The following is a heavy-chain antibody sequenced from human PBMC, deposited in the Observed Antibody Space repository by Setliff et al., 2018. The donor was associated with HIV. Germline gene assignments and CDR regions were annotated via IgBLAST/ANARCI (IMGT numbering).Heavy chain of an antibody. CDR2: ILYDGSNK. Sequence: GGSLRLSCAASGFTFSSYAMHWVRQAPGKGLEWVAVILYDGSNKYYVDSVKGRFTISRDNAKNSLYLQMNSLRAEDTAVYYCASVLRYYGSGSYPFGYWGQGTLVTVSS. D-gene: IGHD3-10*01. CDR1: GFTFSSYA. CDR3: ASVLRYYGSGSYPFGY. V-gene: IGHV3-30*04. J-gene: IGHJ4*02.